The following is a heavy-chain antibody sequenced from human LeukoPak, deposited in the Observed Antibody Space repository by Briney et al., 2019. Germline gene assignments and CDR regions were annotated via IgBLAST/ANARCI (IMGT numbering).Heavy chain of an antibody. Sequence: TGGSLRLSCAASGFTFSSFGMHWVRQAPGKVLEWVSAISGSGGSTYYADSGKGRFTISRDNSKNTLYLQMNSLRAEDTAVYYCARFGVVLSTAPYFDYWGQGTRVTVSS. J-gene: IGHJ4*02. CDR3: ARFGVVLSTAPYFDY. CDR2: ISGSGGST. D-gene: IGHD3-16*01. CDR1: GFTFSSFG. V-gene: IGHV3-23*01.